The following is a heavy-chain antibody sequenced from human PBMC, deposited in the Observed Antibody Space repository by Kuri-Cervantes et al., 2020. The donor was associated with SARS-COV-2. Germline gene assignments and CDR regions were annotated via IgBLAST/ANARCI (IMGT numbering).Heavy chain of an antibody. Sequence: GESLKISWSASGFTFSNYAMHWVRQASGRGLEYVSGIVSYGGSTEYAESVKGRFTISRENSKSTLYLQMSSLRVEDTAVYHCVEGGGPGSYDYMDVWGKGTTVTVSS. CDR1: GFTFSNYA. CDR3: VEGGGPGSYDYMDV. D-gene: IGHD1-14*01. V-gene: IGHV3-64D*09. J-gene: IGHJ6*03. CDR2: IVSYGGST.